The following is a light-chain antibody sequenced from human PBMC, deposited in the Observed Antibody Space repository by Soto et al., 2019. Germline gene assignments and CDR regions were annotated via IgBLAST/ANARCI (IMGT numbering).Light chain of an antibody. V-gene: IGKV1-12*01. CDR2: DAS. J-gene: IGKJ4*01. CDR3: QQANSFPLT. CDR1: QSVNTW. Sequence: DIQMTQSPSTLSASVGDRVTIACRASQSVNTWLAWYQKKPGKPPKLLIYDASSLQSGVPSRFSGSGSGTDFTLTISSLQPEDFATYYCQQANSFPLTFGGGTKVDIK.